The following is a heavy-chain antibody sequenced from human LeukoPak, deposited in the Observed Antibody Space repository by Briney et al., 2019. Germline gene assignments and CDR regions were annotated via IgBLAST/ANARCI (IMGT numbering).Heavy chain of an antibody. V-gene: IGHV1-2*02. D-gene: IGHD3-10*01. CDR3: ATRNHYYGSGSYYYYYYMDV. CDR1: GYTFTGYY. J-gene: IGHJ6*03. Sequence: ASVKVSCKASGYTFTGYYMLWVRQAPGQGLEWMGWINHNSGGTNYAQKFQGRVTMTRDTSISTAYMELSRLRSDDTAVYYCATRNHYYGSGSYYYYYYMDVWGKGTTVTVSS. CDR2: INHNSGGT.